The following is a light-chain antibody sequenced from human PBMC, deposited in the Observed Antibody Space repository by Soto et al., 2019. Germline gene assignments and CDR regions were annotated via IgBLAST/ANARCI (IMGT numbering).Light chain of an antibody. J-gene: IGKJ5*01. V-gene: IGKV1-39*01. CDR3: QQSYSTPIT. Sequence: DIQMTQSPSSLSASVGDRVTITCRASQSISSDLYWYQQKPGKAPKLLIYDASSVQSGVPARFSGSGSGTDFTLTISSLQPDDFATYYCQQSYSTPITFGQGTRLEIK. CDR2: DAS. CDR1: QSISSD.